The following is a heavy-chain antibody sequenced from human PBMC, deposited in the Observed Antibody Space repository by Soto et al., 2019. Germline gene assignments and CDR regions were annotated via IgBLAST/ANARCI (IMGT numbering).Heavy chain of an antibody. V-gene: IGHV4-30-2*01. CDR2: TYHSGST. CDR3: AAGGGLPRYY. CDR1: GGSISSGGYS. J-gene: IGHJ4*02. D-gene: IGHD5-12*01. Sequence: QLQLQESGSGLVKPSQTLSLTCAVSGGSISSGGYSWSWIRHPPGKGLEWIGYTYHSGSTYYNPSLKSRVTISVDRSKNQFSLKLSSVTAADTAVYYCAAGGGLPRYYWGQGTLVTVSS.